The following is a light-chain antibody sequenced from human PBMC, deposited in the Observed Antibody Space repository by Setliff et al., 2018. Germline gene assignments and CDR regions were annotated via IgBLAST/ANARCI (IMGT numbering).Light chain of an antibody. Sequence: QSALAQPASVSGSPGQSITFSCTGSSSDVGGYDYVSWYQQHPGKAPKLLIYDVTNRPSGVSNRFSGSKSGNTASLTISGLQAEDEAEYFCSSYTVGSTLSAFGTGTKVTVL. CDR1: SSDVGGYDY. CDR2: DVT. CDR3: SSYTVGSTLSA. J-gene: IGLJ1*01. V-gene: IGLV2-14*03.